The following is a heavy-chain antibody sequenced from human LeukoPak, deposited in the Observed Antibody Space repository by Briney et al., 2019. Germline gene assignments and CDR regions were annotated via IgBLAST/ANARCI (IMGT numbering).Heavy chain of an antibody. V-gene: IGHV3-23*01. CDR2: ISGSGGST. J-gene: IGHJ4*02. CDR1: GFTFSNFP. Sequence: GGSLRLSCAASGFTFSNFPMHWVRQAPGKGLEWVSAISGSGGSTYYADSVKGRFTISRDNSKNTLYLQMNSLRAEDTAVYYCAKDWQKEYYFDYWGQGTLVTVSS. CDR3: AKDWQKEYYFDY.